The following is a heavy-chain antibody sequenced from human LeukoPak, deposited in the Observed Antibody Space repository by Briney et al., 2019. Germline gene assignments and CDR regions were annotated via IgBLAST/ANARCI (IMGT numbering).Heavy chain of an antibody. D-gene: IGHD5-24*01. J-gene: IGHJ3*01. Sequence: GGSLRLSCAASGFTFDDYAMHWVRQAPGKGLEWVSYISPGSSTIYYADSVKGRFTISRDNAKNALYLQMSSLRAEDTAVYYCARERDGYTHDAFDVWGQGTMVTVSS. V-gene: IGHV3-48*01. CDR3: ARERDGYTHDAFDV. CDR1: GFTFDDYA. CDR2: ISPGSSTI.